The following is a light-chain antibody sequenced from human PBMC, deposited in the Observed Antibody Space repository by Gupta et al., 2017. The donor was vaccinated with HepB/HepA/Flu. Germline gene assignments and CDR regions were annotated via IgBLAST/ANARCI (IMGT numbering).Light chain of an antibody. CDR1: QSVSSN. CDR2: GAS. Sequence: EIFMTQSPATLSVSPGERATLSCRASQSVSSNLAWYQQKPGQAPRLLIYGASTRATGIPARFSGSGSGTEFTLTISSLQSEDFAVYYCQQYNNWPPSWTFGQGSKVEIK. CDR3: QQYNNWPPSWT. V-gene: IGKV3-15*01. J-gene: IGKJ1*01.